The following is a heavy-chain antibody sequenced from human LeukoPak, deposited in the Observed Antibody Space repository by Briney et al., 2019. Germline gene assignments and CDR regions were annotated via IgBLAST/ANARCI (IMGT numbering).Heavy chain of an antibody. CDR2: IYYSGST. V-gene: IGHV4-31*03. Sequence: SQTLSLTCTVSGGSISSGGYYWSWIRQHPGKGLEWIGYIYYSGSTYYNPPLKSRVTISVDTSKNQFSLKLSSVTAADTAVYYCARGGVSGFDPWGQGTLVTVSS. CDR3: ARGGVSGFDP. D-gene: IGHD2-8*01. J-gene: IGHJ5*02. CDR1: GGSISSGGYY.